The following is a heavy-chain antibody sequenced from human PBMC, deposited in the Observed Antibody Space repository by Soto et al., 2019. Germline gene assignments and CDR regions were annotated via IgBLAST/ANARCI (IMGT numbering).Heavy chain of an antibody. V-gene: IGHV1-46*01. Sequence: ASLKVSCKASGYTFTSYYMHWVRQAPGQGLEWMGIINPSGGSTSYAQKFQGRVTMTRDTSTSTVYMELSSLRSEDTAVYYCARSVVVAGYYYYYYGMDVWGQGTTVTVSS. CDR3: ARSVVVAGYYYYYYGMDV. D-gene: IGHD2-15*01. J-gene: IGHJ6*02. CDR2: INPSGGST. CDR1: GYTFTSYY.